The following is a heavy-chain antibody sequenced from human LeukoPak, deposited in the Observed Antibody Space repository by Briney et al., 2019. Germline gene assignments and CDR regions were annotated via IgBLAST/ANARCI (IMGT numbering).Heavy chain of an antibody. J-gene: IGHJ4*02. Sequence: PSETLFLTCTVSGGSISSSSYYWGWIRQPPGKGLEWTGSIYYSGSTYYNPSLKSRVTISVDTSKNQFSLKLSSVTAADTAVYYCARGGRGDYVYFDYWGQGTLVTVSS. D-gene: IGHD4-17*01. CDR2: IYYSGST. CDR1: GGSISSSSYY. V-gene: IGHV4-39*07. CDR3: ARGGRGDYVYFDY.